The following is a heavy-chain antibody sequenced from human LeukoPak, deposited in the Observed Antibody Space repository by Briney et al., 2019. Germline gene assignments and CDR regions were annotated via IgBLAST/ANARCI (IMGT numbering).Heavy chain of an antibody. J-gene: IGHJ4*02. CDR3: ARDYKAVAGSASHFDS. V-gene: IGHV3-9*01. D-gene: IGHD6-19*01. CDR2: INWNSDII. CDR1: GFTFDDYA. Sequence: GRSLRLSCAASGFTFDDYAMHWVRRAPGKGLEWVSSINWNSDIIVYADSVKGRFTISRDNARNSLYLQMNSLRSEDTAFYCCARDYKAVAGSASHFDSWGQGTLVTVSS.